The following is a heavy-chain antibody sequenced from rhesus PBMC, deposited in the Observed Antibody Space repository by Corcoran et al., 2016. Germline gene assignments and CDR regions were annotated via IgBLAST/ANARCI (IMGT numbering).Heavy chain of an antibody. V-gene: IGHV1S9*01. D-gene: IGHD1-32*01. CDR1: GDTFTNSY. CDR2: INLRDAKP. CDR3: TTMTTMRTLDF. Sequence: QVQLVQSGAEVKKPGASVKLSCSPSGDTFTNSYINWVRQAPGQLLEGVGWINLRDAKPSHAQKFQGRVTVTRDASTNTAYLDLSNLRSEDTAVYFCTTMTTMRTLDFWGQGVLVTVSS. J-gene: IGHJ4*01.